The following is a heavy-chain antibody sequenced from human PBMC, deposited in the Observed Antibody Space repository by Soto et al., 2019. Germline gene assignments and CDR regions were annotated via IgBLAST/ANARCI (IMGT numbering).Heavy chain of an antibody. V-gene: IGHV1-3*01. D-gene: IGHD4-17*01. CDR3: ARLPWADYGGIFDP. CDR2: INAGNGNT. CDR1: GYTFTSYA. Sequence: ASVKVSFTASGYTFTSYAMHWVRQAPGQRLEWMGWINAGNGNTKYSQKFQGRVTITRDTSASTAYMELSSLRSEDTAVYYCARLPWADYGGIFDPWGQGTLVAVSS. J-gene: IGHJ5*02.